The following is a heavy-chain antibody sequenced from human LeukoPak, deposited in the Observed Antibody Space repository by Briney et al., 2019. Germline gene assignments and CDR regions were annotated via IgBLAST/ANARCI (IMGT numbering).Heavy chain of an antibody. J-gene: IGHJ4*02. D-gene: IGHD3-10*01. Sequence: SETLSLTCGVYDESFSGYYWSWIRQPPGKGLEWIGEINQSGSTNYSPSLKSRVTISLDTSKNQFSLKLSSVTAADTAVYYCARHIGRLLWFGESRTYFDYWGQGTLVTVSS. CDR2: INQSGST. CDR3: ARHIGRLLWFGESRTYFDY. CDR1: DESFSGYY. V-gene: IGHV4-34*01.